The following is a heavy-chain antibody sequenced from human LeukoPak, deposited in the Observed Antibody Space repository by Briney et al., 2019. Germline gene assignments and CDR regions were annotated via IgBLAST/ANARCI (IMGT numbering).Heavy chain of an antibody. CDR2: ISSSSSYT. CDR3: AKDTIAARPRWFDP. Sequence: PGGSLRLSCATSGFTFSIYSMNWVRQAPGKGLEWVSSISSSSSYTYYADSVKGRFTISRDNSKNTLYLQMNSLRAEDTAVYYCAKDTIAARPRWFDPWGQGTLVTVSS. J-gene: IGHJ5*02. V-gene: IGHV3-21*04. CDR1: GFTFSIYS. D-gene: IGHD6-6*01.